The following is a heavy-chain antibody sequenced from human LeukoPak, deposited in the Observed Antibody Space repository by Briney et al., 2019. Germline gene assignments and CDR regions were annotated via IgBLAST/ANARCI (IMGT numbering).Heavy chain of an antibody. Sequence: LGESLKISCKASGYSFTSYWIAWWRQMPGKGLECMGSIYPGDSDTRYSPSFQGQVTISADKSISTAYLQWSSLHASDTAVYYCARHRYFDLWGRGTLVTVSS. CDR1: GYSFTSYW. CDR2: IYPGDSDT. CDR3: ARHRYFDL. J-gene: IGHJ2*01. V-gene: IGHV5-51*01.